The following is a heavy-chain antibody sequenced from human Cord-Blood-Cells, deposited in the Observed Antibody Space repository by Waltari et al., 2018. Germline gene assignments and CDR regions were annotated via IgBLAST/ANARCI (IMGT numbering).Heavy chain of an antibody. D-gene: IGHD6-13*01. CDR1: GYTFTDYY. J-gene: IGHJ2*01. Sequence: EVQLVQSGAEVKKPGATVKISCKVSGYTFTDYYMHWVQQAPGKGLEWMGLVDPEDGETIYAERFQGRVTITAYTSTATAYMELSSLGSEDTAVYYCATVPDSSYWYFDLWGRGTLVTVSS. CDR3: ATVPDSSYWYFDL. V-gene: IGHV1-69-2*01. CDR2: VDPEDGET.